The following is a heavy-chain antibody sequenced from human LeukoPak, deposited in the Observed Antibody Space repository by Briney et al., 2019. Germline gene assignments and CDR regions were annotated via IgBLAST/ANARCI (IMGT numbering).Heavy chain of an antibody. Sequence: GGSVRHSCAASGFTFSSYSMNWVRQAPGKGLEWVSSISSSSSYIYYADSVKGRFTISRDNAKNSLYLQMNSLRAEDTAVYYCARDHEGGDDYWGQGTLVTVSS. D-gene: IGHD7-27*01. CDR1: GFTFSSYS. CDR3: ARDHEGGDDY. V-gene: IGHV3-21*01. CDR2: ISSSSSYI. J-gene: IGHJ4*02.